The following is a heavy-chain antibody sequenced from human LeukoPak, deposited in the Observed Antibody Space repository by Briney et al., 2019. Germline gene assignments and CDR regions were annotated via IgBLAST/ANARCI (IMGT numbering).Heavy chain of an antibody. D-gene: IGHD6-6*01. Sequence: GASVKVSCKASGYTFTGYYMHWVRQAPGQGLEWVGWVNPNSGGTNYPQKFQGRVTMTRDTSISTAYMELSRLRSDDTAVYYCARDYGKQLVPSFGFWGQGTLVTVSS. J-gene: IGHJ4*02. CDR1: GYTFTGYY. V-gene: IGHV1-2*02. CDR2: VNPNSGGT. CDR3: ARDYGKQLVPSFGF.